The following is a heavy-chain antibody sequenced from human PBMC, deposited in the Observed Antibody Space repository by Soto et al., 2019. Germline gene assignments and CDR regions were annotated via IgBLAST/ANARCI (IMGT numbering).Heavy chain of an antibody. J-gene: IGHJ5*02. Sequence: SETLSLTCTVSGGSISSYYWSWIRQPPGKGLEWIGYIYYSGSTNYNPYLKSRVTISVDTSKNQFSLKLSSVTAADTAVYYCARDRRGSYSWFDPWGQGTLVTVSS. CDR1: GGSISSYY. V-gene: IGHV4-59*01. D-gene: IGHD1-26*01. CDR3: ARDRRGSYSWFDP. CDR2: IYYSGST.